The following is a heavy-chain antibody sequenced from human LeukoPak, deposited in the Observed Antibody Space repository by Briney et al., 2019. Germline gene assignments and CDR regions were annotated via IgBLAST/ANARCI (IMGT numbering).Heavy chain of an antibody. CDR3: ARDATIFGVVITDY. D-gene: IGHD3-3*01. CDR2: ISSSSSTI. Sequence: PGGSLRLSCAASGFTFSSYSMNWIRQAPGKGLEWVSYISSSSSTIYYADSVKGRFTISRDNAKNSLYLQMNSLRAEETAVYYCARDATIFGVVITDYWGQGTLVTVSS. CDR1: GFTFSSYS. V-gene: IGHV3-48*01. J-gene: IGHJ4*02.